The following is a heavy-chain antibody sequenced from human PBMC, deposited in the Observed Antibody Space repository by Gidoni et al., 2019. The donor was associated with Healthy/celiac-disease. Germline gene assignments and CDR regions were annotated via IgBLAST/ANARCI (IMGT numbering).Heavy chain of an antibody. Sequence: QLQLQESGPGLVKPSETLSLTCTVSGGSICSSSSYWGWIRQPPGKGLEWIGSIYYSGSTYYNPSLKSRVTISVDTSKNQFSLKLSSVTAADTAVYYCARLELELRKGFDYWGQGTLVTVSS. D-gene: IGHD1-7*01. V-gene: IGHV4-39*01. CDR2: IYYSGST. CDR1: GGSICSSSSY. CDR3: ARLELELRKGFDY. J-gene: IGHJ4*02.